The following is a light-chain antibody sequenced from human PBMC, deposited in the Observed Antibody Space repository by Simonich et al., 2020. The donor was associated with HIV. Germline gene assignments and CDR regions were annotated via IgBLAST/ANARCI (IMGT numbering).Light chain of an antibody. CDR2: DVS. Sequence: QSALTQPASVSGSPGQSITISCTGTSGDVGGYNYVSWYQQHPGKAPKLMLFDVSKRPSGVSNRFSGSKSGNTASLTISGLQAEDEADYYCSSYTSSSSWVFGGGTKLTVL. J-gene: IGLJ3*02. CDR1: SGDVGGYNY. CDR3: SSYTSSSSWV. V-gene: IGLV2-14*01.